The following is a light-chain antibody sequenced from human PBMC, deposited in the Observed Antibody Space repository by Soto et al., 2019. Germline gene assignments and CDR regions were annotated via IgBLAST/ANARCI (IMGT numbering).Light chain of an antibody. Sequence: EIVMTQYTATLSVSPGETATLSCRASQSVYNNLAWYQQRPGQAPRLLIHGASTRATGVPAKVSGSGSGTEFTLTISSLQSEDFAVYYCQQHDSWPRTFGQGTKVDIK. J-gene: IGKJ1*01. V-gene: IGKV3-15*01. CDR3: QQHDSWPRT. CDR2: GAS. CDR1: QSVYNN.